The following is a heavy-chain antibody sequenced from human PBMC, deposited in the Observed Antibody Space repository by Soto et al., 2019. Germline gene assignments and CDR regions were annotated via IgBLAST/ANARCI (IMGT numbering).Heavy chain of an antibody. J-gene: IGHJ6*01. CDR1: GFTFSSYA. D-gene: IGHD6-19*01. Sequence: PGGSLRLACAASGFTFSSYAMSWVRQAPGKGLEWVSAISGSGGSTYYADSVKGRFTISRDNSKNTLYLQMNSLRAEDTAVYYCAKDDYSSGGYFVSSDYYYYGMDVWGQGTMVTVSS. CDR2: ISGSGGST. CDR3: AKDDYSSGGYFVSSDYYYYGMDV. V-gene: IGHV3-23*01.